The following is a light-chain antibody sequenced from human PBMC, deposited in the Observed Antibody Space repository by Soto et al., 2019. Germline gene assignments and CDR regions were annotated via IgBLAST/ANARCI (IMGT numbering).Light chain of an antibody. CDR1: SSNIGNNI. CDR3: ATWDDSLNAWV. V-gene: IGLV1-44*01. J-gene: IGLJ3*02. Sequence: QLVLTQAPSASGTPGQRVTISCSGSSSNIGNNIVDWYQHLPGTAPRLLIYSTNQRPSGVPDRFSASKSGTSASLAISGLQSEDEADYYCATWDDSLNAWVFGGGTKVTVL. CDR2: STN.